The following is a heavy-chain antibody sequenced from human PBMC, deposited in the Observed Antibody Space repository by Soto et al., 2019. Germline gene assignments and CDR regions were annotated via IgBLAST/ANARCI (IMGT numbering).Heavy chain of an antibody. Sequence: QVQLVESGGGVVQPGRSLRLSCAASGFTFSSYGMNWVRQAPGKELEWVAVISYDGSNKYYADSVKGRFTISRDNSTNTLYLQMNSLRAEDTALYYCAKTTVLRYFDWLFDFDYWGQGTLVSVSS. CDR2: ISYDGSNK. CDR3: AKTTVLRYFDWLFDFDY. D-gene: IGHD3-9*01. V-gene: IGHV3-30*18. CDR1: GFTFSSYG. J-gene: IGHJ4*02.